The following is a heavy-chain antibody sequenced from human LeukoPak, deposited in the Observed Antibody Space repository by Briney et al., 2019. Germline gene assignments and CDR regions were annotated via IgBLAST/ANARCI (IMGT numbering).Heavy chain of an antibody. CDR3: ARTDYFDSSGYHYYFDY. J-gene: IGHJ4*02. Sequence: SETLSLTCTASGYSISSGYYWGWIRQPPGKGLELIGSIYHSGNTYYNPSLKSRVTISVDTSKNQFSLKLSSVTAADTAVYFCARTDYFDSSGYHYYFDYWGQGTLVTVSS. CDR2: IYHSGNT. V-gene: IGHV4-38-2*02. D-gene: IGHD3-22*01. CDR1: GYSISSGYY.